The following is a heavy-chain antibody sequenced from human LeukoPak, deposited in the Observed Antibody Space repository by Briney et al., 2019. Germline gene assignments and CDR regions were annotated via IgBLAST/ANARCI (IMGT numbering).Heavy chain of an antibody. CDR1: GFIFSSYG. D-gene: IGHD6-19*01. Sequence: GRSLRLSCAASGFIFSSYGMHWVRQAPGKGLEWVSYISSSGSTIYYADSVKGRFTISRDNAKNSQYLQMNSLRAEDTAVYYCARVFRSSGWRHFDYWGQGTLVTVSS. CDR3: ARVFRSSGWRHFDY. J-gene: IGHJ4*02. V-gene: IGHV3-48*04. CDR2: ISSSGSTI.